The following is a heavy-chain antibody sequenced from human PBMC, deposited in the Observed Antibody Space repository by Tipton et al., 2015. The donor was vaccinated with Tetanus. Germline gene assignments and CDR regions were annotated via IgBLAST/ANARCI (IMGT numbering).Heavy chain of an antibody. J-gene: IGHJ3*02. D-gene: IGHD5-18*01. CDR1: GHTFTGYY. Sequence: QLVQSGAEVKKPGASVKVSCKASGHTFTGYYMHWVRQAPGQGLEWMGWINPNSGGTNYAQKFQGRVTMTRDTSISTAYMEVSRLRSADTAIDYCAPREDTALVIAESDAPDIWGQGTMVTVSS. V-gene: IGHV1-2*02. CDR2: INPNSGGT. CDR3: APREDTALVIAESDAPDI.